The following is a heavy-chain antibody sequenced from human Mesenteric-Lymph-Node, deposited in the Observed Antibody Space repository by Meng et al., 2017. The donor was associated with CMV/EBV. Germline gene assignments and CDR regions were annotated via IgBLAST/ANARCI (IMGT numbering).Heavy chain of an antibody. J-gene: IGHJ4*02. V-gene: IGHV3-30*04. CDR3: ARAQLILEQLAPSDY. D-gene: IGHD6-6*01. Sequence: GESLKISCAASGFTFSSYAMHWVRQAPGKGLEWVAVISYDGSKKYYADSVKGRFTVSRDNSKSTVYLQMNSLRGEDTAVYYCARAQLILEQLAPSDYWGRGTLVTVSS. CDR2: ISYDGSKK. CDR1: GFTFSSYA.